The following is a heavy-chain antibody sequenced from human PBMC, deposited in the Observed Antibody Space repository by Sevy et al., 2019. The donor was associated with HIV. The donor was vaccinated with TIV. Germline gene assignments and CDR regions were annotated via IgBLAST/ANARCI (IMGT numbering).Heavy chain of an antibody. J-gene: IGHJ6*02. CDR2: ISYDGSNK. D-gene: IGHD6-19*01. CDR3: ARDKSSVAGMHYYGMDV. CDR1: GFTFSSYA. V-gene: IGHV3-30-3*01. Sequence: GGSLRLSCAASGFTFSSYAMHWVRQAPGKGLEWVAVISYDGSNKYYADSGKGRFTISRDNSKNTLYLQMNSLRAEDTAVYYCARDKSSVAGMHYYGMDVWGQGTTVTVSS.